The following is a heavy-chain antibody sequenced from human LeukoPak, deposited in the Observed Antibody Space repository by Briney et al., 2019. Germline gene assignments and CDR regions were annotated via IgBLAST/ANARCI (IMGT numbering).Heavy chain of an antibody. CDR1: GFTFSTYS. CDR3: ARAYCAGDCYDRFAFEI. D-gene: IGHD2-21*01. J-gene: IGHJ3*02. CDR2: ISSSISSI. Sequence: PGGSLRLSCAASGFTFSTYSMNWVRQAPGKGLEWVSYISSSISSIYYADSVKGRFTISRDNAKNSLYLQMNSLRDEDTAVYYCARAYCAGDCYDRFAFEIWGQGTMVTASS. V-gene: IGHV3-48*02.